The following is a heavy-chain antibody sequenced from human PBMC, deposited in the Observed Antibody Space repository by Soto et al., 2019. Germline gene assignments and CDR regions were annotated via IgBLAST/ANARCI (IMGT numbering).Heavy chain of an antibody. V-gene: IGHV3-15*01. J-gene: IGHJ6*02. D-gene: IGHD5-18*01. Sequence: GSLRLSCAASGFTFSNAWMSWVRQAPGKGLEGVGRIKSKTDGGTTDYAAPVKGRFTISSDDSKNTLYLQMNSLKTEDTAVYYCTLRGVQLWFDYYGMDGWGQGTTVTVAS. CDR1: GFTFSNAW. CDR2: IKSKTDGGTT. CDR3: TLRGVQLWFDYYGMDG.